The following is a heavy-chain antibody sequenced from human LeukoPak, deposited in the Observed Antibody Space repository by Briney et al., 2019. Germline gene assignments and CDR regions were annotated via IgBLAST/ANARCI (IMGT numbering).Heavy chain of an antibody. CDR3: ARGLRYFDWFYRGAKDAFGI. V-gene: IGHV1-8*03. Sequence: ASVKVSCKASGYTFTTYDINWVRQATGQGLEWMGWMNPNSGNTGYAQKFQGRVTITRNTSISTAYMELSSLRSEDTAVYYCARGLRYFDWFYRGAKDAFGIWGQGTMVTVSS. CDR2: MNPNSGNT. CDR1: GYTFTTYD. J-gene: IGHJ3*02. D-gene: IGHD3-9*01.